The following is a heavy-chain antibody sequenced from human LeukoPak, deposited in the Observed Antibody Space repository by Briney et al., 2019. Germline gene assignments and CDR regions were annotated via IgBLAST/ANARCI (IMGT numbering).Heavy chain of an antibody. CDR2: INHSGST. V-gene: IGHV4-34*01. J-gene: IGHJ5*02. CDR3: ARLGGSFDP. Sequence: SETLSLTCAVYGGSFSGYYWSWIRQPPGKGLEWIGEINHSGSTNYDPSLKSRVTISVDTSKNQFSLKLSSVTAADTAVYYCARLGGSFDPWGQGTLVTVSS. D-gene: IGHD1-26*01. CDR1: GGSFSGYY.